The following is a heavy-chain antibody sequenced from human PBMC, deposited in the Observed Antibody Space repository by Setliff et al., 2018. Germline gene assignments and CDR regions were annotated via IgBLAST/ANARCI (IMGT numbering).Heavy chain of an antibody. CDR1: GGSISTATYY. CDR2: IYWNGNT. CDR3: ASNRAAMALDDP. J-gene: IGHJ5*02. V-gene: IGHV4-39*01. Sequence: SETLSLTCTVSGGSISTATYYWGWVRQSPGKGLEWIGSIYWNGNTWYNLSFKSRVTISIDTSKNQFSLKMSSVTAADTAVYYCASNRAAMALDDPWGQGKLVTVSS. D-gene: IGHD5-18*01.